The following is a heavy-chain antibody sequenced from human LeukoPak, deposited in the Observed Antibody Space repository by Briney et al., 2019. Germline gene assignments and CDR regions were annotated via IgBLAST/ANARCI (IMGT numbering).Heavy chain of an antibody. CDR1: GGSISSSSYY. D-gene: IGHD3-3*01. Sequence: PSVTLSLTCTVSGGSISSSSYYWGWIRQPPGKGLEWIGSIYYSGSTYYNPSLKSRVTISVDTSKNQFSLKLSSVTAADTAVYYCARRTIFGVVYTPFDYWGQGTLVTVSS. J-gene: IGHJ4*02. V-gene: IGHV4-39*01. CDR3: ARRTIFGVVYTPFDY. CDR2: IYYSGST.